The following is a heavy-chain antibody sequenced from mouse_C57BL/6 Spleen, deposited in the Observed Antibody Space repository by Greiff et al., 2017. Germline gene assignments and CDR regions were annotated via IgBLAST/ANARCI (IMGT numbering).Heavy chain of an antibody. Sequence: QVQLQQPGAELVKPGASVKMSCKASGYTFTSYWITWVKQRPGQGLEWIGDIYPGSGSTNYNEKFKSKATLTVDTSSSTAYMQLSSLTSEDSAVYYCARRYGSSYVDYFDYWGQGTTLTVSS. J-gene: IGHJ2*01. CDR3: ARRYGSSYVDYFDY. D-gene: IGHD1-1*01. CDR2: IYPGSGST. V-gene: IGHV1-55*01. CDR1: GYTFTSYW.